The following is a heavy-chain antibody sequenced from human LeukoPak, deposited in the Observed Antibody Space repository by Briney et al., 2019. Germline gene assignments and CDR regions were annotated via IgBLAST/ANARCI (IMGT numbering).Heavy chain of an antibody. D-gene: IGHD2-21*02. V-gene: IGHV3-15*01. J-gene: IGHJ4*02. CDR3: TAEMGACAGDCFEF. CDR2: LKSETDGGTT. Sequence: GGSLRLSCAASGFTFKNAWVSWVRQAPGKGLEWVGRLKSETDGGTTDYAAPVKGRFTISKDGSKNTLYLQMNSLKTEDTAVYYCTAEMGACAGDCFEFWGQGTLITVSS. CDR1: GFTFKNAW.